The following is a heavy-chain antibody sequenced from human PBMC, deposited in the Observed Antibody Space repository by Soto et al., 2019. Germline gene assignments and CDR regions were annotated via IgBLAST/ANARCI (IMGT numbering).Heavy chain of an antibody. Sequence: QVQLPQWGAGLLKPSETLSLTCAVYGGFVSSGSYYWSWIRQPPGKGLEWIGEMSHSGGTHFNPSLKSRLTISVDTSKNQFSLKMSSVTAADTALYYCARVERGTATTVVDAFDIWGPGTMVTVSS. V-gene: IGHV4-34*01. CDR1: GGFVSSGSYY. CDR3: ARVERGTATTVVDAFDI. J-gene: IGHJ3*02. D-gene: IGHD1-1*01. CDR2: MSHSGGT.